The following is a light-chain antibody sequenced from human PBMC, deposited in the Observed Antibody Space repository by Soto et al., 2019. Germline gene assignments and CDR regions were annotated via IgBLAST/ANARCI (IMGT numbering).Light chain of an antibody. J-gene: IGKJ1*01. V-gene: IGKV2-28*01. CDR3: MQPLQTPWT. CDR1: QSLLHSNGYNY. CDR2: LGS. Sequence: DIMMTQSPLSLPVTPGEPASVSFRASQSLLHSNGYNYLDWYLQKPGQSPQLLIYLGSNRASGVPDRFSGSGSGTDFTLKISRVEAEDVGVYYCMQPLQTPWTFGQGTKVDI.